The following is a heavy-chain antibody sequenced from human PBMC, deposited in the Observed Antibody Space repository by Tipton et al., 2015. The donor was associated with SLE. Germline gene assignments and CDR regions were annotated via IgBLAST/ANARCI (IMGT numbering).Heavy chain of an antibody. V-gene: IGHV1-2*02. Sequence: QSGPEVKKPGASVKVSCKASGYTFTGYYMHWVRQAPGQGLEWMGWINPNSGATNYAQKFQGRVTMTRGTSISTAYMELSRLKTDDPAVYFCAIGPCRGGSCLDYWGQGTLLTVSS. CDR1: GYTFTGYY. CDR2: INPNSGAT. CDR3: AIGPCRGGSCLDY. D-gene: IGHD2-15*01. J-gene: IGHJ4*02.